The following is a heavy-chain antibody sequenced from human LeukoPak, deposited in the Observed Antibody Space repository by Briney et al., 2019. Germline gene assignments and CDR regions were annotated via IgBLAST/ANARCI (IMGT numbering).Heavy chain of an antibody. D-gene: IGHD3-22*01. CDR1: GFTFTSSA. Sequence: ASVKVSCKASGFTFTSSAVQWVRQARGQRLEWIGWIVVGSGNTNYAQEFQERVTITRDMSTSTAYMELSSLRSEDTAVYYCAAVPMIRTPPIDYWGQGTLVTVSS. CDR3: AAVPMIRTPPIDY. CDR2: IVVGSGNT. J-gene: IGHJ4*02. V-gene: IGHV1-58*01.